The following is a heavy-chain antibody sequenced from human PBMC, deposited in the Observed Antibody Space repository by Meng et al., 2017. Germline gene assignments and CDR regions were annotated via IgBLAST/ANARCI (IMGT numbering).Heavy chain of an antibody. Sequence: SVKVSCKASGGTFSSYAISWVRQAPGQGLEWMGGIIPIFGTANYAQKFQGRVTITADKSTSTAYMELSSLRSEDTAVYYRARTARLDHGDYGLPDQPYYYYYGMDVWGQGTTVTVSS. J-gene: IGHJ6*02. CDR3: ARTARLDHGDYGLPDQPYYYYYGMDV. D-gene: IGHD4-17*01. CDR1: GGTFSSYA. CDR2: IIPIFGTA. V-gene: IGHV1-69*06.